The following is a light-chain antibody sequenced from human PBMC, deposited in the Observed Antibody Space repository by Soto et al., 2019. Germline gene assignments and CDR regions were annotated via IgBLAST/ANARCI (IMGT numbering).Light chain of an antibody. CDR3: SSPGGSNNYV. Sequence: QSALTKPPSASGSPGQSVTISCTGTGSDVGASDYVSWYQQHPGKAPKLMSYGVNKRPSGVPDRFSGSKSGNTAFLTVSGLQAEYEADYYCSSPGGSNNYVFVTGTKLTVL. CDR2: GVN. J-gene: IGLJ1*01. CDR1: GSDVGASDY. V-gene: IGLV2-8*01.